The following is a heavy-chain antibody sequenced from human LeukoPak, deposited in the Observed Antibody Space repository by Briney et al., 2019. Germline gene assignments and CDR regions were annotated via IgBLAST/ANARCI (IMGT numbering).Heavy chain of an antibody. V-gene: IGHV3-30*01. Sequence: GGSLRLSCAASGFTFSSYAMHWVRQAPGKGLEWVAVISYDGSNKYYADSVKGRFTISRDNSKNTLYLQMNILRAEDTAVYYCARGIAARLDYYYMDVWGKGTTVTVSS. J-gene: IGHJ6*03. CDR2: ISYDGSNK. CDR3: ARGIAARLDYYYMDV. D-gene: IGHD6-6*01. CDR1: GFTFSSYA.